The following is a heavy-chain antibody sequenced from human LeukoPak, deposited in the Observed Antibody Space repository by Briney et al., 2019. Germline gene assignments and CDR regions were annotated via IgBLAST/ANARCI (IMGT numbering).Heavy chain of an antibody. D-gene: IGHD6-13*01. V-gene: IGHV1-69*05. Sequence: SVKVSCKASGGTFSSYAISWVRQAPGQGLEWMGGIIPIFGTANYAQKFQGRVTITTDESTSTAYMELSSLRSEDTAVYYCASGRTYYSSSPDAFDIWGQGTMVTVSS. CDR1: GGTFSSYA. CDR2: IIPIFGTA. J-gene: IGHJ3*02. CDR3: ASGRTYYSSSPDAFDI.